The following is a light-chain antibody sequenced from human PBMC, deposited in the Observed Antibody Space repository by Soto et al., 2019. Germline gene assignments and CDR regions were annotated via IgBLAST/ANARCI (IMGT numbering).Light chain of an antibody. CDR1: QSVDSK. J-gene: IGKJ5*01. CDR3: QQYNNWPPIT. V-gene: IGKV3-15*01. CDR2: GAS. Sequence: EIVMTQSPATLSVSPGERATLSCRASQSVDSKLAWYQQKPGQAPRLLIYGASTRATGIPARFSGSGSGTEFTLTIRSLQSEDFAVYFCQQYNNWPPITFGQGTRLEIK.